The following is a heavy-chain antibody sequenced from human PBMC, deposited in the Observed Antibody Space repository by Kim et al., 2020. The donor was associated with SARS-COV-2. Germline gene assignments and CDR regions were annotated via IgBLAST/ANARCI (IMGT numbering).Heavy chain of an antibody. D-gene: IGHD6-13*01. Sequence: SVKVSCKASGGTFSSYAISWVRQAPGQGLEWMGGIIPIFGTANYAQKFQGRVTITADESTSTAYMELSSLRSEDTAVYYCAVNVGGSSWYGWFDPWGQGTLVTVSS. CDR1: GGTFSSYA. J-gene: IGHJ5*02. CDR2: IIPIFGTA. CDR3: AVNVGGSSWYGWFDP. V-gene: IGHV1-69*13.